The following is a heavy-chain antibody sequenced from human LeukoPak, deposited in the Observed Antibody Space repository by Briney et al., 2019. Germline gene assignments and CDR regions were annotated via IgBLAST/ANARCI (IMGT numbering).Heavy chain of an antibody. V-gene: IGHV1-18*01. CDR2: ISVYNGNT. D-gene: IGHD3-10*01. J-gene: IGHJ6*03. Sequence: ASVKVSCKASGYTFTNYGISWVRQAPGQGLEWMGWISVYNGNTNYAQKLQGRVTMTTDTSTSTAYMELRSLRSDDTAVYYCARGEGPGSLWSRSEYYYYMDVWGKGTTVTISS. CDR1: GYTFTNYG. CDR3: ARGEGPGSLWSRSEYYYYMDV.